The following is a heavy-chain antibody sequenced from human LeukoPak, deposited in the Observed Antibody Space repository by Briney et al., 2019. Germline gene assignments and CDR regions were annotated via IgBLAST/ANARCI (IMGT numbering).Heavy chain of an antibody. D-gene: IGHD3-3*01. CDR2: IIPIFGTA. Sequence: GASVKVSCKASGGTFSSYAISWVRQAPGQGLEWMGGIIPIFGTANYAQKFQGRVTITTDESTSTAYMELSSLRSEDTAVYYCARDAAVRFLGEDSYYYYMDVWGKGTTVTVSS. J-gene: IGHJ6*03. CDR3: ARDAAVRFLGEDSYYYYMDV. CDR1: GGTFSSYA. V-gene: IGHV1-69*05.